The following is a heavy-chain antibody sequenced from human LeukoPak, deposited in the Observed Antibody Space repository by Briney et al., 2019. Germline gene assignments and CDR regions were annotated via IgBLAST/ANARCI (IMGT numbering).Heavy chain of an antibody. CDR3: AKVDDRGFWSGYYIHY. J-gene: IGHJ4*02. V-gene: IGHV3-30*02. CDR1: GFTFSSYG. Sequence: TGGSLRLSCAASGFTFSSYGMHWVRQAPGKGLEWVAFIRYDGSNKYYADSVKGRFTISRDNSKNTLYLQMNSLRAEDTAVYYCAKVDDRGFWSGYYIHYWGQGTLVTVSS. D-gene: IGHD3-3*01. CDR2: IRYDGSNK.